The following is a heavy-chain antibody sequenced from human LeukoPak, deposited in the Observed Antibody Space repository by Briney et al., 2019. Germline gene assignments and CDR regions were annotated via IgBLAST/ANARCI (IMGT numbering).Heavy chain of an antibody. D-gene: IGHD1-20*01. CDR2: ISSSSSTI. Sequence: PGGSLRLSCAASGFTFSSYSVNWVRQAPGKGLEWVSYISSSSSTIYYADSVKGRFTISRDNAKNSLYLQMNSLRAEDTAVYYCARGSELTGVDYWGQGTLVTVSS. V-gene: IGHV3-48*01. J-gene: IGHJ4*02. CDR3: ARGSELTGVDY. CDR1: GFTFSSYS.